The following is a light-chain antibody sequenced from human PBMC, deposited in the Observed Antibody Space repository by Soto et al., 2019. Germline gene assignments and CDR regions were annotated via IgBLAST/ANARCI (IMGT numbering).Light chain of an antibody. J-gene: IGLJ3*02. CDR1: SSNIGSNY. V-gene: IGLV1-47*02. CDR3: ASWDDSLSGWV. CDR2: SNN. Sequence: QSVLTQPPSASGTPGQRVTISCSGSSSNIGSNYVYWYQQVPGTAPKLLIYSNNQRPSGVPDRFSGSKSGTSGSLAISGLRSEDEADYYCASWDDSLSGWVFGGGTKLTVL.